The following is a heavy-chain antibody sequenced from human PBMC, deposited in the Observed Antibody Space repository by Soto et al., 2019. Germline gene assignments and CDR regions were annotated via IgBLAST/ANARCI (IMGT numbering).Heavy chain of an antibody. V-gene: IGHV6-1*01. CDR2: TYYRSKWYN. CDR1: GDSVSSNSAA. Sequence: SQTLSLTCAISGDSVSSNSAAWNWIRQSPSRGLEWLGRTYYRSKWYNDYAVSVKSRITINPDTSKNQFSLQLNSVTPEDTAVYYCARAAPTGVGPQGVNAFDIWGQGTMVTVSS. CDR3: ARAAPTGVGPQGVNAFDI. J-gene: IGHJ3*02. D-gene: IGHD7-27*01.